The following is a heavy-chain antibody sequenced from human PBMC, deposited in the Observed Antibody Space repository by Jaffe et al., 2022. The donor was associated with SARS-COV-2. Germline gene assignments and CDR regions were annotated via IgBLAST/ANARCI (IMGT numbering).Heavy chain of an antibody. Sequence: QVQLVESGGGVVQPGRSLRLSCAASGFTFSSYAMHWVRQAPGKGLEWVAVISYDGSNKYYADSVKGRFTISRDNSKNTLYLQMNSLRAEDTAVYYCASLPLEAAAGSYYYYGMDVWGQGTTVTVSS. CDR3: ASLPLEAAAGSYYYYGMDV. V-gene: IGHV3-30-3*01. CDR1: GFTFSSYA. CDR2: ISYDGSNK. J-gene: IGHJ6*02. D-gene: IGHD6-13*01.